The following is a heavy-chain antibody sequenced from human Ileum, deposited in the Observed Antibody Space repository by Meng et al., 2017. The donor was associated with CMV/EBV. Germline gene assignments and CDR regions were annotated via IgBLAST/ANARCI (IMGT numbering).Heavy chain of an antibody. J-gene: IGHJ6*02. Sequence: GESLKISCAASGFTLSNYWMSWVRQAPGKGLEWVASIKQDGSEKYYVDSVKGRFTFFRDNAKNSLHLQMNSLRAEDTAVYYCARVGDFSTTSFNFYYYGMDVWGQGTTVTVSS. CDR2: IKQDGSEK. V-gene: IGHV3-7*01. CDR1: GFTLSNYW. CDR3: ARVGDFSTTSFNFYYYGMDV. D-gene: IGHD2-2*01.